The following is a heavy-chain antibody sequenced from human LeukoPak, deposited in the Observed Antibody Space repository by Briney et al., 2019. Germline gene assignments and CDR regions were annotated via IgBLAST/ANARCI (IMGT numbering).Heavy chain of an antibody. Sequence: GGSLRLSCAASGFSFINYGMHWVRQAPDRGLEWVAFIRHDGIQKYYADSVKGRFTISRDDYGNTVYLQMHSLKPDDTAAYFCAKATGRSAYGLDYWGQGTLVTV. CDR3: AKATGRSAYGLDY. CDR2: IRHDGIQK. J-gene: IGHJ4*02. D-gene: IGHD3-16*01. CDR1: GFSFINYG. V-gene: IGHV3-30*02.